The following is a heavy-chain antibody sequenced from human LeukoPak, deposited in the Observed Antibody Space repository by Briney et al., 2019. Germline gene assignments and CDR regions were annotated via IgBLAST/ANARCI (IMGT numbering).Heavy chain of an antibody. Sequence: GASVKVSCKASGYTFTGYYMHWVRQAPGQGLEWMGWINPNSGGTNYAQKFQGRVTMTRDTSISTAYMELSRLRSDDTAVYYCARESHDDILTGNYYFDYWGQGTLVTVSS. D-gene: IGHD3-9*01. J-gene: IGHJ4*02. CDR3: ARESHDDILTGNYYFDY. V-gene: IGHV1-2*02. CDR1: GYTFTGYY. CDR2: INPNSGGT.